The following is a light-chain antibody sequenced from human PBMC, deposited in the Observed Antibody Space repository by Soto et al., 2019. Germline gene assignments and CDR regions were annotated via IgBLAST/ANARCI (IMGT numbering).Light chain of an antibody. CDR2: DVT. CDR3: CSYAGSYPYV. J-gene: IGLJ1*01. Sequence: QSALTQPRPVSGSPGQSVTISCTGTRSNVGGYNYVSWYQQHPGKAPKLMIYDVTQRPSGVPDRFSGSKSGNTASLTISGLQAEDEADYYCCSYAGSYPYVFGTGTKVTVL. V-gene: IGLV2-11*01. CDR1: RSNVGGYNY.